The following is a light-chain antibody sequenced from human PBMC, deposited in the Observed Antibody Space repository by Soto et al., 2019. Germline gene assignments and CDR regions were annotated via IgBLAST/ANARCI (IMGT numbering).Light chain of an antibody. CDR3: QQYGTSPFT. J-gene: IGKJ3*01. CDR2: GAS. V-gene: IGKV3-20*01. CDR1: QSVASSY. Sequence: ETVLTQSPATLSLSPGERATLSCRASQSVASSYLAWFQQRPGQAPRLLISGASNRATGIPDRFSGSGSGTDFTLAISRLEPEDFAVYYCQQYGTSPFTFGPGTKVDIK.